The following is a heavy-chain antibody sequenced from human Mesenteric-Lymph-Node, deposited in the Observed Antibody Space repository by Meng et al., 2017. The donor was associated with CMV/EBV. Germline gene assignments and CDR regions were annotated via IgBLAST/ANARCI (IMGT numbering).Heavy chain of an antibody. CDR1: GFTFNTFA. D-gene: IGHD2-21*01. CDR2: IRSDGGLE. J-gene: IGHJ5*02. CDR3: AKDRPHILGLDP. V-gene: IGHV3-30*02. Sequence: CAASGFTFNTFAMHWVRQAPGKGLEWVAFIRSDGGLEYYAESIKGRFTVSRDNSKDTLYLHLNSLRAEDTAVYYCAKDRPHILGLDPWGQGTLVTVSS.